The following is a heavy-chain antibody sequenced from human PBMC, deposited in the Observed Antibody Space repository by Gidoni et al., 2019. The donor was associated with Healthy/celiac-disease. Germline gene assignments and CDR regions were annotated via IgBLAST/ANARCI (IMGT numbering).Heavy chain of an antibody. D-gene: IGHD6-19*01. Sequence: EVQLVESGGGLVQPGGSMRLSCAASGFTVRSNDMSWVRQAPGKGVEWVSVIYSGGSTYYADSVKGRFTISRDNSKNTLYLQMNSLRAEDTAVYYCARSGSGWEYFQHWGQGTLVTVSS. V-gene: IGHV3-66*01. CDR2: IYSGGST. CDR3: ARSGSGWEYFQH. J-gene: IGHJ1*01. CDR1: GFTVRSND.